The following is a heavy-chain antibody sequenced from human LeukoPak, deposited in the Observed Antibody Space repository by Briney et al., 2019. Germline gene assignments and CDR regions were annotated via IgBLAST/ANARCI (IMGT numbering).Heavy chain of an antibody. D-gene: IGHD2-15*01. J-gene: IGHJ4*02. V-gene: IGHV4-59*12. CDR1: GGSISSYY. Sequence: SETLSLTCTVSGGSISSYYWSWIRQPPGKGLEWIGYIYYSGSTNYNPSLKSRVTISVDTSKNQFSLKLSSVTAADTAVYYCARGRTPKPRYCSGGSCKREYYFDYWGQGTLVTVSS. CDR2: IYYSGST. CDR3: ARGRTPKPRYCSGGSCKREYYFDY.